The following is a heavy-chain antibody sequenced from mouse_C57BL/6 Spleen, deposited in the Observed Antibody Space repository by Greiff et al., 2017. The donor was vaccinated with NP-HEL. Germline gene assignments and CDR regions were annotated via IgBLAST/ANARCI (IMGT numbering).Heavy chain of an antibody. V-gene: IGHV1-4*01. CDR3: ARSDGYSYYCDY. Sequence: QVQLQQSGAELARPGASVKMSCKASGYTFTSYTMHWVKQRPGQGLEWIGYINPSSGYTKYNQKFKDKATLTADKSSSTAYMQLSSLTSEDSAVYYCARSDGYSYYCDYWGQGTTLTVSS. J-gene: IGHJ2*01. CDR1: GYTFTSYT. D-gene: IGHD2-3*01. CDR2: INPSSGYT.